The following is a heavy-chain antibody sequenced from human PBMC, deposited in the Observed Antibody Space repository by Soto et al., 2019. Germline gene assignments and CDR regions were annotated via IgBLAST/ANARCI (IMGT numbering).Heavy chain of an antibody. CDR2: IYYSGST. V-gene: IGHV4-59*01. CDR3: ASVAALYSSSWVSFDP. CDR1: GGSISSYY. J-gene: IGHJ5*02. D-gene: IGHD6-13*01. Sequence: SETLSLTCTVSGGSISSYYWSWIRQPPGKGLEWIGYIYYSGSTNYNPSLKSRVTISVDTSKNQFSLKLSSVTAADTAVYYCASVAALYSSSWVSFDPWGQGTLVTVSS.